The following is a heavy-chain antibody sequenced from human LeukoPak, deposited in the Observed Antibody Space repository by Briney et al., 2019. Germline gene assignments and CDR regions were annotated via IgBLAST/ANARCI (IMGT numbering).Heavy chain of an antibody. D-gene: IGHD3-10*01. CDR1: GFTFSSHG. CDR3: AKDDAWLRFGE. Sequence: PGGSLRLSCAASGFTFSSHGMSWVRQAPGKGLEWVSTISGSGDYTYYADSVKGRFTISRDNSKNTLYLEVISLTAEDTAVYYCAKDDAWLRFGEWSQGTLVTVSS. J-gene: IGHJ4*02. CDR2: ISGSGDYT. V-gene: IGHV3-23*01.